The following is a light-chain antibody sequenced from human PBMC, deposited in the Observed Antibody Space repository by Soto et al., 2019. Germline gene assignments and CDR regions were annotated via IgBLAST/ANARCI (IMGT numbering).Light chain of an antibody. CDR2: DSN. Sequence: QSVLTQPPSVSAAPGQKGTISCSGSSSNIGNNYVSWFQQLPGTAPKLLIYDSNKRPSGIPDRFSGSKSGTSATLDITGLQTWDEADDYCATWDRRLTVEVFCGGTKVTVL. V-gene: IGLV1-51*01. CDR3: ATWDRRLTVEV. J-gene: IGLJ2*01. CDR1: SSNIGNNY.